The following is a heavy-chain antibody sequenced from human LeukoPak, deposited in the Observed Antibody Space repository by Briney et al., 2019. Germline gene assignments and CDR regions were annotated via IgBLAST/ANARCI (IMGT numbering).Heavy chain of an antibody. CDR2: ISYDGSNK. D-gene: IGHD6-13*01. J-gene: IGHJ4*02. V-gene: IGHV3-30-3*01. CDR3: ARVGIGSSWYYPPHY. Sequence: SGGSLRLSCAASGFTFSSYAMHWVRQAPGKGLEWVAVISYDGSNKYYADSVKGRFTISRDNSKNTLYLQMNSLRAEDTAVYYCARVGIGSSWYYPPHYWGQGTLVTVSS. CDR1: GFTFSSYA.